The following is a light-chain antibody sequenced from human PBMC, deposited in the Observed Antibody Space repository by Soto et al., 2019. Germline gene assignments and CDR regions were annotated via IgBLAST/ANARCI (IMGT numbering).Light chain of an antibody. CDR3: QQRSNWPPIT. CDR1: RSISSN. Sequence: EIVMTQSPATLSVSPGERATLSCRASRSISSNLAWYQQKPGQAPRLLIYGASTRATDIPARFSGSGSGTEFTLTISSLQSEDYAVYYCQQRSNWPPITFGQGTRLEIK. J-gene: IGKJ5*01. V-gene: IGKV3-15*01. CDR2: GAS.